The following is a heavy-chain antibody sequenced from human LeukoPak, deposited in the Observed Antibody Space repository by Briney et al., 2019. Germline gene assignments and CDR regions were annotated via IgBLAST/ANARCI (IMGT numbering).Heavy chain of an antibody. Sequence: PGGSLRLSCAASGFTFSNYGMHWVRQVPGKGLEWVAAIWFDRMKKYYADSVKGRLTISRDNSKNTLYLQMNSLRAEDTAMYYCARDLEDSSPFCAFDMWGQGTMVTFSS. CDR1: GFTFSNYG. CDR3: ARDLEDSSPFCAFDM. V-gene: IGHV3-33*01. J-gene: IGHJ3*02. CDR2: IWFDRMKK. D-gene: IGHD3-22*01.